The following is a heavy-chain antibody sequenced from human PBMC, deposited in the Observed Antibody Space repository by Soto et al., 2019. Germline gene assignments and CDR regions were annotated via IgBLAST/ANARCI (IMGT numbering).Heavy chain of an antibody. J-gene: IGHJ4*02. CDR3: AETGTRDY. Sequence: QVQLVESGGGVVQPGRSLRLSCAASGFTFSSYAMHWVRQAPGKGLEWVAVISYDGSNKYYADSVKGRFTISRDNSKNTLYLQMNSLRAEDTAVYYCAETGTRDYWGQGTRVTVSS. CDR2: ISYDGSNK. CDR1: GFTFSSYA. V-gene: IGHV3-30-3*01. D-gene: IGHD1-7*01.